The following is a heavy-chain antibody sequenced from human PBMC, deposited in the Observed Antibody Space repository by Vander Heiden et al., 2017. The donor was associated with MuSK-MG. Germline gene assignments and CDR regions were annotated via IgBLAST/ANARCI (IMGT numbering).Heavy chain of an antibody. J-gene: IGHJ5*02. Sequence: QVQLQESGPGRVKPTDTLPFPGTSPGYPISSVYYWGWIRQPPGKGLEWIGTIYHSGSTYYNPSLKSRVTISIDTSKNQFSLKLSSVTAADTAVYFCARDTLSTNWFDPWGQGTLVTVSS. V-gene: IGHV4-38-2*02. CDR3: ARDTLSTNWFDP. CDR1: GYPISSVYY. CDR2: IYHSGST.